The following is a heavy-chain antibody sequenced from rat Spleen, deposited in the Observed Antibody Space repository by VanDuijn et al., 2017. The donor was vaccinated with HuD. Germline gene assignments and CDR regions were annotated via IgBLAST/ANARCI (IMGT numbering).Heavy chain of an antibody. Sequence: EVQLVESDGGLVQPGRSLKLSCAASGITFSNFPMAWVRQAPTKGLEWVASISHDGDNAYYRDSVKGRFTVSRDNAKSTVYLQMDSLRSEDTATYYCTTDDILWGYWGQGVMVTVSS. CDR3: TTDDILWGY. CDR1: GITFSNFP. CDR2: ISHDGDNA. J-gene: IGHJ2*01. D-gene: IGHD1-9*01. V-gene: IGHV5-20*01.